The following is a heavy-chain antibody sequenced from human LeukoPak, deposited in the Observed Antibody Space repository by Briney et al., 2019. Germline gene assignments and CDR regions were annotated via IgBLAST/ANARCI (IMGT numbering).Heavy chain of an antibody. D-gene: IGHD5-24*01. Sequence: ASVKVSCKASGYTFTSYYTHWVRQAPGQGLEWMGIINPSGGSTSYAQKFQGRVTMTRDTSTSTVYMELSSLRSEDTAVYYCARPCRDGYNWRYYFDYWGQGTLVTVSS. V-gene: IGHV1-46*01. CDR1: GYTFTSYY. CDR3: ARPCRDGYNWRYYFDY. J-gene: IGHJ4*02. CDR2: INPSGGST.